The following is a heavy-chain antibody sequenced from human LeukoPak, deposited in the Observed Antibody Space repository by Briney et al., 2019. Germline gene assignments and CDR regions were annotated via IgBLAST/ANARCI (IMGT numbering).Heavy chain of an antibody. CDR1: GYTFTSYE. CDR3: ARHSSGWSFYFDY. J-gene: IGHJ4*02. D-gene: IGHD6-19*01. V-gene: IGHV1-18*01. CDR2: ISAYKSNT. Sequence: SVKVSCKASGYTFTSYEISWVRRAPGQGLEWMAWISAYKSNTNYAQNLQGRVTMTTDTSTSTAYMELRSLRSDDTAVYYCARHSSGWSFYFDYWGQGTLVTVSS.